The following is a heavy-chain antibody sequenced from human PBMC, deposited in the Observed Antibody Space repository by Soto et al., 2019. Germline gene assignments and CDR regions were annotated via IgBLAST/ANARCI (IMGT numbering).Heavy chain of an antibody. J-gene: IGHJ6*02. CDR1: GFTFSSYG. D-gene: IGHD6-13*01. CDR3: ARALRSSSWYVGRYYGMDV. Sequence: QVQLVESGGGVVQPGRSLRLSCAASGFTFSSYGMHWVRQAPGKGLEWVAVIWYDGSNKYYADSVKGRFTISRDNSKNTLYLQMNSLRAEDTAVYYCARALRSSSWYVGRYYGMDVWGQGTTVTVSS. CDR2: IWYDGSNK. V-gene: IGHV3-33*01.